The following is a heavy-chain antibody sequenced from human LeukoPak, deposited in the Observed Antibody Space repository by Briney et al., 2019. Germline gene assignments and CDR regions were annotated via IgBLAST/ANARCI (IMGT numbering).Heavy chain of an antibody. J-gene: IGHJ5*02. Sequence: PSETLSLTCTVSGYSISSGYYWSWIRQPPGKGLEWIGEINHSGSTNYNPSLKSRVTISVDTSKNQFSLKLSSVTAADTAVYYCASFQRDYYGSGSYFDPWGQGTLVTVSS. CDR3: ASFQRDYYGSGSYFDP. D-gene: IGHD3-10*01. CDR1: GYSISSGYY. V-gene: IGHV4-38-2*02. CDR2: INHSGST.